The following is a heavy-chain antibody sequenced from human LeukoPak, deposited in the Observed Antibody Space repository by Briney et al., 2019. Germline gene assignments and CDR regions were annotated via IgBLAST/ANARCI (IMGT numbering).Heavy chain of an antibody. CDR2: IWHDGSHK. Sequence: PGRSLRLSCAASGFAFNTYAMHWVRQAPGQGLEWVALIWHDGSHKFYSNSVRGQFTISRDNSKNTVSLQMNNLRPEDTAVYYCARENFGSGSYPDFWGQGTPVTVSS. J-gene: IGHJ4*02. D-gene: IGHD3-10*01. CDR3: ARENFGSGSYPDF. CDR1: GFAFNTYA. V-gene: IGHV3-33*01.